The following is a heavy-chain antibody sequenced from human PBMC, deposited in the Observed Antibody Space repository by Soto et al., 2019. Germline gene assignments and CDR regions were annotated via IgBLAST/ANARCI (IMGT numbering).Heavy chain of an antibody. CDR3: ARVNWGVWFDP. CDR2: ISAYNGNT. CDR1: GYTFTSYG. V-gene: IGHV1-18*01. J-gene: IGHJ5*02. Sequence: QVHLVQSGAEVKKPGASVKVSCKASGYTFTSYGISWVRQAPGQGLEWMGWISAYNGNTNYAQQLQGRVTMTTDTSTSTAYVELRSLTSDDTAVYYCARVNWGVWFDPWGQGTLVTVSS. D-gene: IGHD7-27*01.